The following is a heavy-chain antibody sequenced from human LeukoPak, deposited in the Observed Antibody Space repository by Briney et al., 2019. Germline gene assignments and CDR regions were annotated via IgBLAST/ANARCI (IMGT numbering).Heavy chain of an antibody. D-gene: IGHD3-3*01. CDR2: IRYDASNK. CDR3: AKDPVFYDFWSGYFDY. J-gene: IGHJ4*02. Sequence: PGGSLRLSCAASGFTFSSYAMHWVRQPPGKGLDWVAFIRYDASNKYYADSVKGRFTISRDNSKNTLYLQMSSLRAEDTAVYYCAKDPVFYDFWSGYFDYWGQGTLVTVSS. V-gene: IGHV3-30*02. CDR1: GFTFSSYA.